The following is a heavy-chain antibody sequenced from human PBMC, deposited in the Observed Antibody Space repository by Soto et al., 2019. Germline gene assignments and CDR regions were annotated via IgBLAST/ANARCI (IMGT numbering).Heavy chain of an antibody. CDR3: TTDSTARKRDIVVVVAATRVYLGY. CDR2: IKSKTDGGTT. Sequence: PGGSLRLSCAASGFTFSNAWMSWVLQAPGKGLEWVGRIKSKTDGGTTDYAAPVKGRFTISRDDSKNTLYLQMNSLKTEDTAVYYCTTDSTARKRDIVVVVAATRVYLGYWGQGTLVTVSS. J-gene: IGHJ4*02. CDR1: GFTFSNAW. V-gene: IGHV3-15*01. D-gene: IGHD2-15*01.